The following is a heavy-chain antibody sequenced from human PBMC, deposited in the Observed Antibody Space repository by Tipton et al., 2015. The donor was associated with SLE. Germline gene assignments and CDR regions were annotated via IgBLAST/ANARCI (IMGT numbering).Heavy chain of an antibody. V-gene: IGHV4-59*01. J-gene: IGHJ3*02. CDR1: GGSISSYY. CDR2: IYYSGSTSYSGST. D-gene: IGHD3-10*01. CDR3: ARGGVLGFHPSAFDI. Sequence: TLSLTCTVSGGSISSYYWSWIRQPPGKGLEWIGYIYYSGSTSYSGSTNYNPSLKSRVTISLDTSKSQFSLKLSSVTAADTAVYYCARGGVLGFHPSAFDIWGPGTMVTVSS.